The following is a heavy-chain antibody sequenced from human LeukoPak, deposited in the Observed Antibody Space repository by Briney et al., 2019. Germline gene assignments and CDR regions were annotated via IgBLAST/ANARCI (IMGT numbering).Heavy chain of an antibody. CDR3: AKELYYYDSSGSFDY. CDR2: ISSNGGST. J-gene: IGHJ4*02. V-gene: IGHV3-64D*06. Sequence: PGGSLRLSCSASGFTFSSYAMHWVRQAPGKGLEYVSAISSNGGSTYYADSVKGRFTISRDNSKNTLYLQMSSLRAEDTAVYYCAKELYYYDSSGSFDYWGQGTLVTVSS. D-gene: IGHD3-22*01. CDR1: GFTFSSYA.